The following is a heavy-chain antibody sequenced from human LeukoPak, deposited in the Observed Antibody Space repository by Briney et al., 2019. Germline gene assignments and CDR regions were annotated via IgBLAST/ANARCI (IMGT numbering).Heavy chain of an antibody. D-gene: IGHD4-23*01. V-gene: IGHV4-59*12. CDR1: GGSISTYY. CDR2: VYYSGST. Sequence: SETLSLTCTVSGGSISTYYWSWIRQPPGKGLEWIGYVYYSGSTNYNPSLKSRVTISADTSKNQFSLKLSSVTAADTAVYYCARYLDYGGNSRVFQHWGQGTLVTVSS. J-gene: IGHJ1*01. CDR3: ARYLDYGGNSRVFQH.